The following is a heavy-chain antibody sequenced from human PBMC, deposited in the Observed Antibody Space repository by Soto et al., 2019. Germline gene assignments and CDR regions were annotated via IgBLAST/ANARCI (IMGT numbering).Heavy chain of an antibody. CDR1: GFSFRTYS. CDR3: AREAGTPGLWYFDL. Sequence: GGSLRLSCAGSGFSFRTYSIHWVRQAPGKGPEYVAVISSNGATTYYADSVKGRFTISRDNSKNTAFLQMGSLRHEDIAVYFCAREAGTPGLWYFDLWGRGTLVTAPQ. CDR2: ISSNGATT. J-gene: IGHJ2*01. D-gene: IGHD1-1*01. V-gene: IGHV3-64*02.